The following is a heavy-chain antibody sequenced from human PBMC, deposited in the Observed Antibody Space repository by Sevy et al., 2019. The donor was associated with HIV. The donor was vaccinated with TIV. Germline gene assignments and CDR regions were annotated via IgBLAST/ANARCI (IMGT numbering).Heavy chain of an antibody. CDR3: AGVDCTGGVCYS. D-gene: IGHD2-8*02. Sequence: GGSLRLSCSASGFTFSSYAMHWVRQAPGKGLEYVSAISSNGGSTYYADSVKGRFTISRDNSKNTLYLQMNSLRAEDTAVYYCAGVDCTGGVCYSWGQGTLVTVSS. J-gene: IGHJ4*02. CDR1: GFTFSSYA. V-gene: IGHV3-64*04. CDR2: ISSNGGST.